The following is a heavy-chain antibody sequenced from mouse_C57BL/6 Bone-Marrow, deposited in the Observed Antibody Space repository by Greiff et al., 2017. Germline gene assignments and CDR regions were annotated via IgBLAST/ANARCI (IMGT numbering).Heavy chain of an antibody. CDR1: GFNIKDDY. CDR3: TVYDGYYEAY. Sequence: EVKVEESGAELVRPGASVKLSCTASGFNIKDDYMHWVMQRPEQGLEWIGWIDPENGDTEYASKFQGKATITADTSSNTAYLQLSSLTSEDTAVYYCTVYDGYYEAYWGQGTLVTVSA. D-gene: IGHD2-3*01. CDR2: IDPENGDT. J-gene: IGHJ3*01. V-gene: IGHV14-4*01.